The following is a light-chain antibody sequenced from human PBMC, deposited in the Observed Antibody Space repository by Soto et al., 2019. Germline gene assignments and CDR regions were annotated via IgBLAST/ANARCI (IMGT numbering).Light chain of an antibody. CDR3: DSDTRGSSYV. Sequence: QSVLTQPASVSGSPGQSITISCTGTSSDVGGYNYVSWYQQHPGKAPKLMIYDVSYRPSGVSDRFSGSKSGNTASLTISGLQFDDEADYYCDSDTRGSSYVFGTGTKLTVL. V-gene: IGLV2-14*01. CDR1: SSDVGGYNY. CDR2: DVS. J-gene: IGLJ1*01.